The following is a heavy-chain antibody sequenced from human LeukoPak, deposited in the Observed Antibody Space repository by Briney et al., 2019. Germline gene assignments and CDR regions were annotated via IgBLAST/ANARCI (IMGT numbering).Heavy chain of an antibody. CDR2: ISGSGGIT. V-gene: IGHV3-23*01. CDR1: GFTFSNYA. D-gene: IGHD2-15*01. CDR3: AKDFLLRDAFDI. Sequence: GGSLRLSCAASGFTFSNYAMTWVRQAPGKGLEWVSVISGSGGITYYADSVKGRFTISRDNSKNTRYLQMNSLRSDDTAVYYCAKDFLLRDAFDIWGQGTMVTVSS. J-gene: IGHJ3*02.